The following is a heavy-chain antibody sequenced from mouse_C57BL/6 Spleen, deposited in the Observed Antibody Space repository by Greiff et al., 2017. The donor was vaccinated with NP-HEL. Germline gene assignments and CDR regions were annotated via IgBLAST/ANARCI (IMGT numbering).Heavy chain of an antibody. V-gene: IGHV1-55*01. CDR2: IYPGSGST. CDR3: AIYYGSSPPFAY. CDR1: GYTFTSYW. J-gene: IGHJ3*01. D-gene: IGHD1-1*01. Sequence: QVQLQQPGAELVKPGASVKMSCKASGYTFTSYWITWVKQRPGQGLEWIGDIYPGSGSTNYNEKFKSKATLTVDTSSSTAYMQLSSLTSEDSAVYYCAIYYGSSPPFAYWGQGTLVTVSA.